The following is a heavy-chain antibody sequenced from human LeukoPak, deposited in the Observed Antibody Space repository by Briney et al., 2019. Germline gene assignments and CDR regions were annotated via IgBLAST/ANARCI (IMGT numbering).Heavy chain of an antibody. V-gene: IGHV3-66*01. Sequence: GGSLRLSCAVSGFTVSSNYMSWVRQAPGKGLEWVSVISSGGTTYYADSVKGRFTISRDNSKNTLYLQMNSLRAEDTAVYYCARGRRDCSGDCYVAFDIWGQGTMVTVSS. D-gene: IGHD2-21*02. J-gene: IGHJ3*02. CDR2: ISSGGTT. CDR1: GFTVSSNY. CDR3: ARGRRDCSGDCYVAFDI.